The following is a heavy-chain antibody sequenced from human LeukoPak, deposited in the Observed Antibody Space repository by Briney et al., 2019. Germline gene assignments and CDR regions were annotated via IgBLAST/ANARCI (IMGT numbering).Heavy chain of an antibody. V-gene: IGHV4-59*01. CDR3: AGRSTGKITFGGVIVPAFDI. CDR2: IYYSGST. Sequence: SETLSLTCTVSGGSISSYYWSWIRQPPGKGLEWIGYIYYSGSTNYNPSLKSRVTISVDTSKNQFPLKLSSVTAADTAVYYCAGRSTGKITFGGVIVPAFDIWGQGTMVTVSS. J-gene: IGHJ3*02. CDR1: GGSISSYY. D-gene: IGHD3-16*02.